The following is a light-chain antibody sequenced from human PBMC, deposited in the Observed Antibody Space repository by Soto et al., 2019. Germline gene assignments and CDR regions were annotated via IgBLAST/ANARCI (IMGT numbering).Light chain of an antibody. CDR3: QQSYSTPWT. Sequence: ENVLTQSPCTLSLSPGERATLSCRASQTVYNGFLAWYQQKPGQAPRLLIYGASSRATGIPDRFSGSGSGTDFTLTISSLQPEDFATYYCQQSYSTPWTFGQGTKVDIK. V-gene: IGKV3-20*01. J-gene: IGKJ1*01. CDR1: QTVYNGF. CDR2: GAS.